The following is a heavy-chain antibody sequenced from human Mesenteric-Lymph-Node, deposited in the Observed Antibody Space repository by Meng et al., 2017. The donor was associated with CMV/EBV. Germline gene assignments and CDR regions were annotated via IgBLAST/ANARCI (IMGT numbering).Heavy chain of an antibody. CDR2: IYHSGST. Sequence: GSLRLSCTVSGYSISSGYYWGWIRQPPGKGLEWIGSIYHSGSTYYNPSLKSRVTISVDTSKNQFSLKLSSVTAADTAVYYCARVQLDYGGNSYYYYGMDVWGQGTTVTVSS. V-gene: IGHV4-38-2*02. J-gene: IGHJ6*02. D-gene: IGHD4-23*01. CDR1: GYSISSGYY. CDR3: ARVQLDYGGNSYYYYGMDV.